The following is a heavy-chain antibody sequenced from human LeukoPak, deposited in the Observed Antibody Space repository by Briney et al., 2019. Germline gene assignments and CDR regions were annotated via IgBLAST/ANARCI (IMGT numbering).Heavy chain of an antibody. CDR1: GFTFSRHR. D-gene: IGHD6-6*01. CDR2: INHSGTT. J-gene: IGHJ6*03. CDR3: ARGVKQLVRFYFYMDV. Sequence: GSLRLSCAASGFTFSRHRMSWVRQSPGTALEWIGEINHSGTTNYNPSLKSRVTISIDRSRNQFSLNLTSVTAADTAVFYCARGVKQLVRFYFYMDVWGKGTTVTVSS. V-gene: IGHV4-4*02.